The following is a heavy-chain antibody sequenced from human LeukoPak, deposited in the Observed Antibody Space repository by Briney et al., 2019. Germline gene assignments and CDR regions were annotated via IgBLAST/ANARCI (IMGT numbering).Heavy chain of an antibody. V-gene: IGHV3-7*01. CDR2: IKQDGSEK. Sequence: GGSLRLSCAASGFTFSSYWMSWVRQAPGKGLEWVANIKQDGSEKYYVDSVKGRFTMSRDNAKNSLYLQMNSLRAEDMAVYYCARRTYDILTGYYSGFDYWGQGTLDTVSS. J-gene: IGHJ4*02. CDR1: GFTFSSYW. CDR3: ARRTYDILTGYYSGFDY. D-gene: IGHD3-9*01.